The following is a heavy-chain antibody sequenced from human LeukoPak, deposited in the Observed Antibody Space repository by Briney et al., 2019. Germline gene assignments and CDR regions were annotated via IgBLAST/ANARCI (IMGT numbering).Heavy chain of an antibody. Sequence: PGRSLRLSCAASGFTFSSYGMHWVRQAPGKGLEWVAVRSYDGSNKYYADCVKGRFTISRDNSKNTLYLQMNSLRAEDTAVYYCAKGKYSGSYSAGGGMDVWGQGTTVTVSS. CDR2: RSYDGSNK. V-gene: IGHV3-30*18. CDR1: GFTFSSYG. CDR3: AKGKYSGSYSAGGGMDV. D-gene: IGHD1-26*01. J-gene: IGHJ6*02.